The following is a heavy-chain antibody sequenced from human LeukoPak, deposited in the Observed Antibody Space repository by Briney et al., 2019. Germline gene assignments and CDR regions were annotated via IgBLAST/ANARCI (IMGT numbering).Heavy chain of an antibody. V-gene: IGHV3-30*04. CDR2: ISYDGSNK. Sequence: GGSLRLSCAASGFTFSTYAMHWVRQAPGKGLVWVAVISYDGSNKYYADSVKGRFTISRDNSKNTLYLQMNSLRAEDTAVYYCARDLGLTPGYGMDVWGQGTTVTVSS. J-gene: IGHJ6*02. CDR3: ARDLGLTPGYGMDV. CDR1: GFTFSTYA.